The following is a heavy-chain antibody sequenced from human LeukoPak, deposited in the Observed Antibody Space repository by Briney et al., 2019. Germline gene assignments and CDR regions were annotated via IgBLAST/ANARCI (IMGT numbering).Heavy chain of an antibody. Sequence: GRSLRLSCAASGISFRSYAMSWVRQAPGKGLEWVSAISGSGGSTYYAVSVKGRFTISRDNSKNTLYLQMNSLRAEDTTVYYCAKDRLAVAGYDYWGQGTLVTVSS. V-gene: IGHV3-23*01. J-gene: IGHJ4*02. CDR3: AKDRLAVAGYDY. CDR2: ISGSGGST. CDR1: GISFRSYA. D-gene: IGHD6-19*01.